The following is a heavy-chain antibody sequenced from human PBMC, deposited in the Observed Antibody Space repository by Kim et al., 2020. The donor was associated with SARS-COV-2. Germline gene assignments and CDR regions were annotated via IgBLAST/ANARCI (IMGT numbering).Heavy chain of an antibody. D-gene: IGHD3-10*01. V-gene: IGHV1-8*01. Sequence: YAQKFPGRVTMTRNTSISTAYMELSSLRSEDTAVYYCARGTHYYGSGDFDYWGQGTLVTVSS. J-gene: IGHJ4*02. CDR3: ARGTHYYGSGDFDY.